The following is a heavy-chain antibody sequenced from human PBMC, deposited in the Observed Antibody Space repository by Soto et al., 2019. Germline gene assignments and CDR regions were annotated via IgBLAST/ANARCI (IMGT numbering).Heavy chain of an antibody. CDR3: AKDREVWFATLAYYYYGMDV. CDR2: ISYDGSNK. Sequence: QVQLVESGGGVVQPGRSLRLSCAASGFTFSSYGMHWVRQAPGKGLEWVAVISYDGSNKYYADSVKGRFTISRDNSKNTLYLQMNSLRAEDTAVYYCAKDREVWFATLAYYYYGMDVWGQGTTVTVSS. CDR1: GFTFSSYG. D-gene: IGHD3-10*01. V-gene: IGHV3-30*18. J-gene: IGHJ6*02.